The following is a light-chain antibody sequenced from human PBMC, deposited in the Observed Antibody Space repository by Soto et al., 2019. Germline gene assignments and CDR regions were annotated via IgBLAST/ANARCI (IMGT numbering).Light chain of an antibody. V-gene: IGKV3-20*01. CDR2: GTS. CDR1: HNGISSY. Sequence: LKKSQGTVSLSTGERATLSCRGTHNGISSYLAWYQQKPGRLPRLLIYGTSSRATGIPDRFSGSGSGTDFTLTISRLQAEDFAVYYCQQTRSSPFTFGRGTRVDIK. J-gene: IGKJ3*01. CDR3: QQTRSSPFT.